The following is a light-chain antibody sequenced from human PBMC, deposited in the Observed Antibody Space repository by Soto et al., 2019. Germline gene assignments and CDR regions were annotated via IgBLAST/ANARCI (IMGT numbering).Light chain of an antibody. CDR3: SSYAGSNNVV. V-gene: IGLV2-8*01. J-gene: IGLJ2*01. Sequence: QSALTQPPSASGSPGQSVTISCTGTSSDVGGYNYVSWYQHHPGKAPKLMIYEVSKRPSGVPDSFSGSKSGNTASLTVSGLQAEVEADYYCSSYAGSNNVVFGGGTKLTVL. CDR2: EVS. CDR1: SSDVGGYNY.